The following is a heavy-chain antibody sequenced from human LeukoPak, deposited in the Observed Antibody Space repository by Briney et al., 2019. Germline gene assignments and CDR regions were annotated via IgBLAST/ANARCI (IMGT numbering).Heavy chain of an antibody. D-gene: IGHD3-10*01. Sequence: SETLSLTWTVSGGSISSYYWSWIRQPPGKGLEWIGYTYYSGSTNYNPSLKSRVTISVDTSKNQFSLKLSSVTAADTAVYYCARGKITMVRGVRGYNWFDPWGQGTLVTVSS. CDR1: GGSISSYY. J-gene: IGHJ5*02. CDR2: TYYSGST. V-gene: IGHV4-59*01. CDR3: ARGKITMVRGVRGYNWFDP.